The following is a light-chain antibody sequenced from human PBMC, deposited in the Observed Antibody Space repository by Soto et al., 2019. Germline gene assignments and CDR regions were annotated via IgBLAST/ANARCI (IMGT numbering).Light chain of an antibody. J-gene: IGKJ4*01. CDR3: QQRSNWPLI. CDR1: QTVSSSY. Sequence: EIVLTQSPGTLSLSPGERATLSCRASQTVSSSYLAWYQQKPGQAPRLLIYGASSRATGIPDRFSGSGSGTDFTLTISSLEAEDFAVYYCQQRSNWPLIFGGGTKVDI. CDR2: GAS. V-gene: IGKV3D-20*02.